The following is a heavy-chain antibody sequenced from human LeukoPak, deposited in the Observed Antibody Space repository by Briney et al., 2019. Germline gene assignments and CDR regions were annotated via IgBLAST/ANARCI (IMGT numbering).Heavy chain of an antibody. CDR1: GFTFSSYS. CDR3: ARRGDYYDSSGLHDY. V-gene: IGHV3-48*04. CDR2: ISSSSSTI. D-gene: IGHD3-22*01. J-gene: IGHJ4*02. Sequence: GGSLRLSCAASGFTFSSYSMNWVRQAPGKGLEWVSYISSSSSTIYYADSVKGRFTISRDNAKNSLYLQMNSLRAEDTAVYYCARRGDYYDSSGLHDYWGQGTLVTVSS.